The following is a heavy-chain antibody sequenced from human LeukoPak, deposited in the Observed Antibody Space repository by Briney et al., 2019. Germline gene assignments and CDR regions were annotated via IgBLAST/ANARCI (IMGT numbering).Heavy chain of an antibody. V-gene: IGHV4-30-4*08. J-gene: IGHJ6*03. D-gene: IGHD2-2*02. CDR3: ARDHQLLYEGYYYYYMDV. CDR1: GGSISSGDYY. CDR2: IYYSGST. Sequence: SQTLSLTCTVSGGSISSGDYYWSWIRQPPGKGLEWIGYIYYSGSTYYNPSLKSRVTISVDTSKNQFSLKLSSVTAADTAVYYCARDHQLLYEGYYYYYMDVWGKGTTVTVSS.